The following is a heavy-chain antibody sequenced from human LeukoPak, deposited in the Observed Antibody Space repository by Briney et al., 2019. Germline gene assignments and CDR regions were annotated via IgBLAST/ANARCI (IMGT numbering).Heavy chain of an antibody. CDR3: GRGSVAGNWFDP. J-gene: IGHJ5*02. Sequence: GGSLRLSCAASGFTFSSYAMHWVRQAPGKGLEWVAVISYDGSNKYYADSVKGRFTISRDNSKNTLYLQMNSLRAEDTAVYYCGRGSVAGNWFDPWGQGTLVTVSS. D-gene: IGHD6-19*01. CDR2: ISYDGSNK. V-gene: IGHV3-30*04. CDR1: GFTFSSYA.